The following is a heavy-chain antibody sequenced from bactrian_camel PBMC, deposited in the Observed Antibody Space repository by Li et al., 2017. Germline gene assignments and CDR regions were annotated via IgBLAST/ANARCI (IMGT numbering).Heavy chain of an antibody. J-gene: IGHJ4*01. CDR2: IDDDGRT. CDR1: GFTYSRYC. Sequence: HVQLVESGGGSVQAGGSLRLSCVASGFTYSRYCMGWFREAPGKVREGVASIDDDGRTSYADSVKGRFTISRANTMNTAYLQMDSLKSEDTAQYYCVALAWGFNYWGQGTQVTVS. V-gene: IGHV3S9*01. D-gene: IGHD1*01. CDR3: VALAWGFNY.